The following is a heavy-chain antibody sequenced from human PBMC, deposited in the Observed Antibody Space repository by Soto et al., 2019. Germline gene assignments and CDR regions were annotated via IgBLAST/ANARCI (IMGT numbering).Heavy chain of an antibody. V-gene: IGHV1-18*01. Sequence: ASVKVSCKASGYTFTSYGISWVRQAPGQGLEWMGWISAYNGNTNYAQKLQGRVTISVDTSKNQFSLKLSSVTAADTAVYYCASHDYAHYGMDVWGQGTTVT. CDR3: ASHDYAHYGMDV. D-gene: IGHD3-16*01. J-gene: IGHJ6*02. CDR2: ISAYNGNT. CDR1: GYTFTSYG.